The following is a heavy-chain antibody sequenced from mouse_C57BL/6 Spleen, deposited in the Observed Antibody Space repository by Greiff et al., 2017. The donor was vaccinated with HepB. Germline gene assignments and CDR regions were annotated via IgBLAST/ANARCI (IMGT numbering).Heavy chain of an antibody. CDR2: INSDGGST. J-gene: IGHJ3*01. Sequence: EVQLVESGGGLVQPGESLKLSCESNEYEFPSHDMSWVRKTPEKRLELVAAINSDGGSTYYPDTMERRFIISRDNTKKTLYLQMSSLRSEDTALYYCARQDTTVVERAWFAYWGQGTLVTVSA. V-gene: IGHV5-2*01. CDR1: EYEFPSHD. D-gene: IGHD1-1*01. CDR3: ARQDTTVVERAWFAY.